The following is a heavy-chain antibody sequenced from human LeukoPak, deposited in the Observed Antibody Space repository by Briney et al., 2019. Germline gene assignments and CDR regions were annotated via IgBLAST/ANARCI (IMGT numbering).Heavy chain of an antibody. V-gene: IGHV3-7*01. D-gene: IGHD3-10*01. CDR2: IKQDGSEK. J-gene: IGHJ4*02. CDR1: GFTFRSYW. Sequence: GGSLRLSCAASGFTFRSYWMSWCPQAPGKGLEWVANIKQDGSEKYYVDSVKGRFTISRDNAKNSLYLQMNSLRAEDTAAYYCARTIRGYWGQGTLVTVSS. CDR3: ARTIRGY.